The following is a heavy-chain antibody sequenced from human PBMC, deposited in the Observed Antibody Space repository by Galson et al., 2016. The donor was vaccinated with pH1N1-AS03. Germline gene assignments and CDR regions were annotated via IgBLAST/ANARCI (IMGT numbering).Heavy chain of an antibody. CDR1: GFTFSIYA. J-gene: IGHJ5*02. D-gene: IGHD3-3*01. CDR2: VGGVDGSL. CDR3: RGSGSPHWFDP. Sequence: SLRLSCAASGFTFSIYAMHWVRQAPGKGLEWVSGVGGVDGSLWYAESVKGRFTVSRDNSKGTLDLQMNSLRADDTAAYCARGSGSPHWFDPWGQGTLVTVSS. V-gene: IGHV3-23*01.